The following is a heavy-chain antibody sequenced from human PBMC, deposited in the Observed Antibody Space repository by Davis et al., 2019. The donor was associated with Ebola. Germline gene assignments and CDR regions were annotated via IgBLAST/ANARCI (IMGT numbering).Heavy chain of an antibody. Sequence: AASVKVSCKASGYTFTSYAMHWVRQAPGQRLEWMGWINAGNGNTKYSQKFQGRVTITRDTSASTAYMELSSLRSEETAVYYCARTSIVGTTTTASDIWGQGTLVTVSS. D-gene: IGHD1-26*01. CDR3: ARTSIVGTTTTASDI. V-gene: IGHV1-3*01. CDR1: GYTFTSYA. CDR2: INAGNGNT. J-gene: IGHJ3*02.